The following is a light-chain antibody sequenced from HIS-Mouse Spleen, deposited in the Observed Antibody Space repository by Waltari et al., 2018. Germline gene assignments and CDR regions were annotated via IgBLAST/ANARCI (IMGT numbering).Light chain of an antibody. J-gene: IGKJ3*01. V-gene: IGKV1-8*01. CDR3: QQYYSYRFT. CDR2: AAS. CDR1: QGISSY. Sequence: AIRMTQSPSSFSVPTRDRVTITCRASQGISSYLAWYQQKPGKAPKLLIYAASTLQSGVPSRFSGSGSGTDFTLTISCLQSEDFATYYCQQYYSYRFTFGPGTKVDIK.